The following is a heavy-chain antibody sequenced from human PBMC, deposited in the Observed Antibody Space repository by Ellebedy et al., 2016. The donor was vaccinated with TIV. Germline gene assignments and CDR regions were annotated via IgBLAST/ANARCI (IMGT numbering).Heavy chain of an antibody. D-gene: IGHD3-9*01. CDR3: TKSRFDWL. V-gene: IGHV3-23*01. Sequence: GESLKISCVVSGLTVSNTDMTWVRQAPGKQLEWVASIRDGGRMSHYAASVQGRVTISRDDSMNTLSLAIRSLQVEDTAIYYGTKSRFDWLWGQGALVTVSS. CDR2: IRDGGRMS. CDR1: GLTVSNTD. J-gene: IGHJ4*02.